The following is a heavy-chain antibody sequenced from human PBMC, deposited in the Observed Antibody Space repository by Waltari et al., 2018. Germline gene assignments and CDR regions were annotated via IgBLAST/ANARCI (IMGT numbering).Heavy chain of an antibody. V-gene: IGHV3-30*02. J-gene: IGHJ4*02. CDR2: LMADGTTH. Sequence: QVQLVESGGGVVKPGGSLRLSCAESGFTLSSYGMDWVRQAPGKGLEWVAFLMADGTTHYYADSVKGRLTISRDSSKNTLYLQMNSLRPEDTAVYYCARGTDYCFDSWGQGTLVTVSS. CDR3: ARGTDYCFDS. CDR1: GFTLSSYG. D-gene: IGHD3-9*01.